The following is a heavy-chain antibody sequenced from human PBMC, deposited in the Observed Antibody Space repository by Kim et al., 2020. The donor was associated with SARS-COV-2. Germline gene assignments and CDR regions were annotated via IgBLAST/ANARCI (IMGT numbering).Heavy chain of an antibody. J-gene: IGHJ5*02. D-gene: IGHD3-10*01. CDR1: GFTFSSYE. CDR2: ISSSGSTI. V-gene: IGHV3-48*03. CDR3: ARDSFGYYGSGSYYHNWFDP. Sequence: GGSLRLSCAASGFTFSSYEMNWVRQAPGKGLEWVSYISSSGSTIYYADSVKGRFTISRDNAKNSLYLQMNSLRAEDTAVYYCARDSFGYYGSGSYYHNWFDPWGEGTLVTVFS.